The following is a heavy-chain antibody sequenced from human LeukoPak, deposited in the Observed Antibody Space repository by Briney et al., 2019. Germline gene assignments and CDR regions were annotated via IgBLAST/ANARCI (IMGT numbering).Heavy chain of an antibody. CDR2: ISGSGGTT. Sequence: HTGGSLRLSCAASGSTFSSYAMSWVRQAPGKGQDWVSSISGSGGTTYYADSVKGRFTISRDNSKNTLYLQMNSLRAEDTAVYYCAKQGPLFSGLSKGYFDYWGQGTLVTVSS. CDR1: GSTFSSYA. CDR3: AKQGPLFSGLSKGYFDY. D-gene: IGHD1-26*01. V-gene: IGHV3-23*01. J-gene: IGHJ4*02.